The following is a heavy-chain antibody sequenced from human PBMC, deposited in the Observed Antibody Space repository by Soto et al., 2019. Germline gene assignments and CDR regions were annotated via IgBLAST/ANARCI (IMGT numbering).Heavy chain of an antibody. CDR2: ISYDGSNK. V-gene: IGHV3-30*18. J-gene: IGHJ6*02. D-gene: IGHD2-8*01. CDR1: GFTFSSYG. CDR3: AKDNVLSVDPLEYYYYYYGMDV. Sequence: PGGSLRLSCAASGFTFSSYGMHWVRQAPGKGLEWVAVISYDGSNKYYADSVKGRFTISRDNSKNTLYLQMNSLRAEDTAVYYCAKDNVLSVDPLEYYYYYYGMDVWGQGTTVTVSS.